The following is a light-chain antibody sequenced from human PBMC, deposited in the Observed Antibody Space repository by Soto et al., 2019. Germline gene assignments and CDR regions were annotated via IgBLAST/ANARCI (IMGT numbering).Light chain of an antibody. J-gene: IGLJ1*01. V-gene: IGLV1-47*01. CDR1: SSNIGSNY. CDR3: AAWDDSLSGYV. CDR2: RNN. Sequence: QAVVTQAPSASGNPGQRVTISCSGRSSNIGSNYVYWYQQLPGTAPKLLIYRNNQRPSGVPDRFSGSKSGTSASLAISGLRSEDEADYYCAAWDDSLSGYVFGTGTKLTVL.